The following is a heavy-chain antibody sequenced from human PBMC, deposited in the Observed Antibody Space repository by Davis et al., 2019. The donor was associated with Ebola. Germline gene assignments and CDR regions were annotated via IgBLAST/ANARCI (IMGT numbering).Heavy chain of an antibody. D-gene: IGHD3-3*01. CDR1: GFTVSTNY. CDR2: IYSGGSI. J-gene: IGHJ4*02. Sequence: GGSLRLSCAASGFTVSTNYMNWVRQAPGEGLEWVSIIYSGGSIYYADSVKGRVTISRDNSKNSLYLQMNSLRVEDTAVYFCASFKIFGVVYDYWGQGTLVTVSS. CDR3: ASFKIFGVVYDY. V-gene: IGHV3-66*01.